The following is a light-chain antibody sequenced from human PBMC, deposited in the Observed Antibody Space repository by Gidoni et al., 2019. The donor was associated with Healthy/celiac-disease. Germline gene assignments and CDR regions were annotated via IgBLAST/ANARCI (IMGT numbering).Light chain of an antibody. Sequence: QSVLTQQPSVSGAPGQRVTIACTGSSSNSGAGYDVHWYQQLPGTAPKLLIYGNSNRPSGVPDRFSGSKSGTSASLAITGLQAEDEADYYCQSYDSSLSGSRVFGGGTKLTVL. CDR1: SSNSGAGYD. CDR3: QSYDSSLSGSRV. V-gene: IGLV1-40*01. CDR2: GNS. J-gene: IGLJ2*01.